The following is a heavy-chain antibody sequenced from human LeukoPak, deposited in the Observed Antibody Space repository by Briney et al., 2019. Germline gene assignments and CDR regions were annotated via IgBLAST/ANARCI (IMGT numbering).Heavy chain of an antibody. Sequence: PGGSLRLSCAASGFTFSSYEMNWVRQAPGKGLEWVSYISSSGSTIYYADSVKGRFTISRDNAKNSLYLQMNSLRTEDMALYYCTRSSGWYNHFDYWGQGTLVTVSS. CDR3: TRSSGWYNHFDY. D-gene: IGHD6-19*01. J-gene: IGHJ4*02. CDR2: ISSSGSTI. CDR1: GFTFSSYE. V-gene: IGHV3-48*03.